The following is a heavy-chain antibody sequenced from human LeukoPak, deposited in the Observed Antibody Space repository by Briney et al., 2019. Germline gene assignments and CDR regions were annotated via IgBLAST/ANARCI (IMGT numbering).Heavy chain of an antibody. CDR3: ARVAAAGSLYRKDFDY. V-gene: IGHV1-8*03. CDR1: GYTFTSYD. J-gene: IGHJ4*01. D-gene: IGHD6-13*01. CDR2: MNPNSGNT. Sequence: GASVKVSCKASGYTFTSYDINWVRQATGQGLEWMGWMNPNSGNTGYAQKFQGRVTITRHTSISTAYIELSSLRSEDKAVYYFARVAAAGSLYRKDFDYWGQGTLVTVSS.